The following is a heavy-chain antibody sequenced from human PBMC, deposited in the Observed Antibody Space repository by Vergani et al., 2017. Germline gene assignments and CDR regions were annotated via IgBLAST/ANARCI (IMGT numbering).Heavy chain of an antibody. CDR1: GFTFDDYA. CDR2: ISWNSGSI. J-gene: IGHJ6*03. CDR3: AKGRSPDYYYYYYMDV. Sequence: EVQLVESGGGLVQPGRSLRLSCAASGFTFDDYAMHWVRQAPWKGLEWVSGISWNSGSIGYADSVKGRFTISRDNAKNSLYLQMNSLRAEDTALYYCAKGRSPDYYYYYYMDVWGKGP. V-gene: IGHV3-9*01.